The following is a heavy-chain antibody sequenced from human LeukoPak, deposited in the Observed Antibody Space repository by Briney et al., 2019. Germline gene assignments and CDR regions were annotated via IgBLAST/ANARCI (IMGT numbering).Heavy chain of an antibody. CDR1: GGSIISGGYY. Sequence: KTSETLSLTCTVSGGSIISGGYYWSWIRLHPGKGLEWIGYIYYSGTTYYNPSLKSRLTISVDTSKNQFSLELRSVTAADTAVYYCARALYTYGGFDGFDYWGQGTLVTVFS. D-gene: IGHD5-18*01. J-gene: IGHJ4*02. CDR2: IYYSGTT. V-gene: IGHV4-31*03. CDR3: ARALYTYGGFDGFDY.